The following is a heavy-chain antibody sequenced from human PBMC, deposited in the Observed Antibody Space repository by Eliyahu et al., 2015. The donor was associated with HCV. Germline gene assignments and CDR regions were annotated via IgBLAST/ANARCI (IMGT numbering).Heavy chain of an antibody. CDR2: IIPIFGSA. Sequence: LEWMGGIIPIFGSANYAQKFQGXVTITADESTTTAYMELSSLRSEDTAVYYCARGPHISGYYYAYWGQGTLVTVSS. J-gene: IGHJ4*02. CDR3: ARGPHISGYYYAY. V-gene: IGHV1-69*01. D-gene: IGHD3-22*01.